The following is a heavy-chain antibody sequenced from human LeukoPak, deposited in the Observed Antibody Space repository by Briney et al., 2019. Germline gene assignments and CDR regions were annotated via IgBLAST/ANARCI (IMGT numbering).Heavy chain of an antibody. CDR2: IYTSGST. J-gene: IGHJ4*02. Sequence: PSETLSLTCTVSGGSISSYYWNWIRQPAGKGLEWIGRIYTSGSTNYNPSLKSRVSMSVDTSKNQFSLKLSSVTVADTAVYYCARGKVVAGTPGQNSWDSWGQGTLVTVSS. D-gene: IGHD6-19*01. V-gene: IGHV4-4*07. CDR1: GGSISSYY. CDR3: ARGKVVAGTPGQNSWDS.